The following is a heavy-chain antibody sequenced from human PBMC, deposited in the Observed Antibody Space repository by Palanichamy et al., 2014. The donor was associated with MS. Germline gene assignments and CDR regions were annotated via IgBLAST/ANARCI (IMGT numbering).Heavy chain of an antibody. Sequence: QVQLVESGGGVVQPGRSLRLSCAASGFTFSSYGMHWVRQVPGKGLEWVAVISYDGSNKYYADSVKGRFTISRDNSKNTLYLQMNSLRAEDTAVYYCAKIDSGWSGYWGQGTLVTVSS. V-gene: IGHV3-30*18. CDR3: AKIDSGWSGY. D-gene: IGHD6-19*01. CDR2: ISYDGSNK. J-gene: IGHJ4*02. CDR1: GFTFSSYG.